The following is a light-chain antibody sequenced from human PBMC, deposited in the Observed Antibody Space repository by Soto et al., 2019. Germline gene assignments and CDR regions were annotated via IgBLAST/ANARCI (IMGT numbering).Light chain of an antibody. CDR2: GAS. J-gene: IGKJ1*01. CDR1: QSVSSH. Sequence: EIVMTQSPGTLSVSPGARVTLSYRASQSVSSHLAWYQQKPGQAPRLLIYGASTRATGIPARFSGSGSGTEFTLTISSLQSEDFALYYCQQYKTWRTFGQGTKVEIK. CDR3: QQYKTWRT. V-gene: IGKV3-15*01.